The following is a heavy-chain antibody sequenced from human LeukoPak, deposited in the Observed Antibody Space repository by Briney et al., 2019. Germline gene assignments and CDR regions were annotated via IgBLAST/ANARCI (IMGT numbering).Heavy chain of an antibody. CDR2: INPNSGGT. CDR3: ARGPSEYHYGSGSPLGMDV. V-gene: IGHV1-2*02. CDR1: GYTFTGYY. D-gene: IGHD3-10*01. J-gene: IGHJ6*02. Sequence: ASVKVSCKASGYTFTGYYMHWVRQAPGQGLEWMGWINPNSGGTNYAQKFQGRVTMTRDTSISTAYVELSRLRSDDTAVYYCARGPSEYHYGSGSPLGMDVWGQGTTVTVSS.